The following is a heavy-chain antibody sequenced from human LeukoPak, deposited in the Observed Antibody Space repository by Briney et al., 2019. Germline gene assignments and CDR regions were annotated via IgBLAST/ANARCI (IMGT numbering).Heavy chain of an antibody. Sequence: TSETLSLTCTVSGGSISSGGYCWSWIRQHPGKGLEWIGYIYYSGSTYYNPSLKSRVTISVDTSKKQFSLKLSSVTAADTAVYYCARSSGYYSYWGQGTLVTASS. CDR1: GGSISSGGYC. V-gene: IGHV4-31*03. D-gene: IGHD3-22*01. CDR3: ARSSGYYSY. J-gene: IGHJ4*02. CDR2: IYYSGST.